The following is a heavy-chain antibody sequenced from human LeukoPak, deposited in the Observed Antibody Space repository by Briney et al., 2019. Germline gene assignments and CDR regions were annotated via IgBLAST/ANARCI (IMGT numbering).Heavy chain of an antibody. CDR3: ATDRYSGSYYFDY. CDR2: ISGSGGST. V-gene: IGHV3-23*01. D-gene: IGHD1-26*01. CDR1: GFTFSSYG. J-gene: IGHJ4*02. Sequence: GGSLRLSCAASGFTFSSYGMSWVRQAPGKGLEWVSAISGSGGSTYYADSVKGRFTISRDNSKNTLYLQMNSLRAEDTAVYYCATDRYSGSYYFDYWGQGTLVTVSS.